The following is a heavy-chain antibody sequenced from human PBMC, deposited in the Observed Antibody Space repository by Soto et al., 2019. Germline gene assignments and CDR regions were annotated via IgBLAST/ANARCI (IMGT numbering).Heavy chain of an antibody. J-gene: IGHJ6*02. CDR2: INHSGST. D-gene: IGHD4-17*01. CDR3: ARTTVTTVYYYYGMDV. V-gene: IGHV4-34*01. CDR1: EGSISTYY. Sequence: PSETLSLTCSISEGSISTYYWTWIRQSPGKGLEWIGEINHSGSTNYNPSLKSRVTISVDTSKNQFSLKLSSVTAADTAVYYCARTTVTTVYYYYGMDVWGQGTTVTVSS.